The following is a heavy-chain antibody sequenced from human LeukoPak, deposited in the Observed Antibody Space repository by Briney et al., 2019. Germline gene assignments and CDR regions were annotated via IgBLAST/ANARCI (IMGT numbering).Heavy chain of an antibody. Sequence: PSETLSLTCAVSGGSISSSNWWSRVRQPPGKGLEWIGEIYHSGSTNYNPSLKSRVTISVDKSKNQFSLKLSSVTAADTAVYYCARGRQFYGDYAVDYWGQGTLVTVSS. J-gene: IGHJ4*02. CDR2: IYHSGST. CDR1: GGSISSSNW. V-gene: IGHV4-4*02. CDR3: ARGRQFYGDYAVDY. D-gene: IGHD4-17*01.